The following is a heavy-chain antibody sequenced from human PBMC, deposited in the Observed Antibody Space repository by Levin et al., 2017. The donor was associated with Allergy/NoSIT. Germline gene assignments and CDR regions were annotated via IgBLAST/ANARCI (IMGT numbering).Heavy chain of an antibody. CDR1: GFIFDDYA. CDR2: ISWNSDNI. CDR3: ARVVATTWFHFDS. J-gene: IGHJ4*01. Sequence: PGGSLRLSCAASGFIFDDYAMHWVRQAPGKGLEWVSGISWNSDNIGYADSVEGRFSISRDNAKRSLYLQMNSLRPEDTALYFCARVVATTWFHFDSWGHGSLVTVSS. D-gene: IGHD3-10*01. V-gene: IGHV3-9*01.